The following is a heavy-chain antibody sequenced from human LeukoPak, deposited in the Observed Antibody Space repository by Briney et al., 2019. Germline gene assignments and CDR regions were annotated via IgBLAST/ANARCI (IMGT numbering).Heavy chain of an antibody. D-gene: IGHD1-26*01. J-gene: IGHJ5*02. CDR2: IYYSGST. Sequence: SETLSLTCTVSGGSISSSSYYWGWIRQPPGKGLEWIGSIYYSGSTYYNPSLKSRVTISVDTSKNQFSLKLSSVTAADTAVYYCARGVGASAEKLCNWFDPWGQGTLVTVSS. CDR3: ARGVGASAEKLCNWFDP. V-gene: IGHV4-39*07. CDR1: GGSISSSSYY.